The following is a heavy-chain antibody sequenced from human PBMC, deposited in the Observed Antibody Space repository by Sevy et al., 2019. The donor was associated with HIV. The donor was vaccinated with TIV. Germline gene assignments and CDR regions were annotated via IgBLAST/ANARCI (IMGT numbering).Heavy chain of an antibody. Sequence: SETLSLTCAVCGGSFSGYYWSWIRQPPGKGLEWIGEINHSGSTNYNPSLKGRVTISVDKSKNQFSLKLSSVTAADTGVYYCARDEVGALNHDAFDMWGQGTMVTVSS. CDR1: GGSFSGYY. D-gene: IGHD1-26*01. CDR2: INHSGST. V-gene: IGHV4-34*01. J-gene: IGHJ3*02. CDR3: ARDEVGALNHDAFDM.